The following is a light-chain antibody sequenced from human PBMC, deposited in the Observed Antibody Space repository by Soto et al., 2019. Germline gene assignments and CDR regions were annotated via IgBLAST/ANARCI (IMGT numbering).Light chain of an antibody. J-gene: IGKJ3*01. CDR1: QSVRGW. V-gene: IGKV1-5*01. CDR3: QQYDTFSGP. CDR2: GAS. Sequence: QLTVAAATLAASIGDKAIVTSGASQSVRGWLAWYQQKPGEAPKLLIYGASALPSGVPSRFSGSGSGTKFTLTITSLQSDDFATYYCQQYDTFSGPFGPGTNVDIK.